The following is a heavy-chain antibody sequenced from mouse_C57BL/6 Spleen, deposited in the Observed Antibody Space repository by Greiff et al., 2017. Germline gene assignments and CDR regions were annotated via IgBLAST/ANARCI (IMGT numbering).Heavy chain of an antibody. V-gene: IGHV1-5*01. CDR1: GYTFTSYW. D-gene: IGHD2-4*01. CDR2: IYPGNSDT. Sequence: VQLQQSGTVLARPGASVKMSCKTSGYTFTSYWMHWVKQRPGQGLEWIGAIYPGNSDTSYNQKFKGKAKLTAVTSASTAYMELSSLTNEDSAVYYCTRLNDYDGEYYFDYWGQGTTLTVSS. CDR3: TRLNDYDGEYYFDY. J-gene: IGHJ2*01.